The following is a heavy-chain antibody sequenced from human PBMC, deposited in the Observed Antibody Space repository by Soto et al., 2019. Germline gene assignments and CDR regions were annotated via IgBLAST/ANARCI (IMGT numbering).Heavy chain of an antibody. J-gene: IGHJ4*02. CDR1: GFTFSRHT. CDR3: AREAHYDFWRGSNAHAYYFDD. V-gene: IGHV3-30-3*01. Sequence: QVPLVESGGGVVQPARSLRLSCAASGFTFSRHTMHWLRQAPGKGLAWVAAITDDGSNTYYADSVNGRFTISREKSNYTMCLQLTSLSSGDTAVHHCAREAHYDFWRGSNAHAYYFDDWGQGSPLTVSS. D-gene: IGHD3-3*01. CDR2: ITDDGSNT.